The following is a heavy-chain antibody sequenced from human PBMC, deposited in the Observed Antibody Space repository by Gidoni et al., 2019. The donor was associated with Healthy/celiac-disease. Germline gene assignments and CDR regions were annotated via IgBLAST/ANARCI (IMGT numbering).Heavy chain of an antibody. CDR1: GFTFSSYS. Sequence: VQLVESGGGLVKPGGSLRLSWSASGFTFSSYSMNWVRQAPGKGLEWVSSISSSSSYIYYADSVKGRFTISRDNAKNSLYLQMNSLRAEDTAVYYCARDATDIVVVPAATNYWGQGTLVTVSS. V-gene: IGHV3-21*01. J-gene: IGHJ4*02. CDR2: ISSSSSYI. D-gene: IGHD2-2*01. CDR3: ARDATDIVVVPAATNY.